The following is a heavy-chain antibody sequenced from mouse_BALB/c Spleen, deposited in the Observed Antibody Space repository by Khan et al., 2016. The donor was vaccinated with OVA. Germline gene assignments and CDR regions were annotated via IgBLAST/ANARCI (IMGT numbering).Heavy chain of an antibody. J-gene: IGHJ4*01. Sequence: QVQLQQSGAELMKPGASVKISCKATGYTVSSYWIEWIKQRPGHGLEWIGEILPGSGSSKYNEKFKGKATFTEDTSSHTAYMQLSSLTSEDSAVYYCERRFTGGAMDFWGQGTSVTVSS. CDR1: GYTVSSYW. V-gene: IGHV1-9*01. CDR2: ILPGSGSS. CDR3: ERRFTGGAMDF.